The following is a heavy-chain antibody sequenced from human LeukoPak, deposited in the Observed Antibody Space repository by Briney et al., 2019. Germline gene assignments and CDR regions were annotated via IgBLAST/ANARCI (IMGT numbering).Heavy chain of an antibody. CDR1: GYTFSSYD. CDR3: ARGSSDCSSASCYNF. D-gene: IGHD2-2*02. J-gene: IGHJ4*02. CDR2: MNPNSGNT. V-gene: IGHV1-8*01. Sequence: PRASVKVSCKASGYTFSSYDINWVRQATGQGPEWMGWMNPNSGNTGYAQNFQGRVTMTRDTSISTAYMELASLTSDDTAVYYCARGSSDCSSASCYNFWGQGTLVTVSS.